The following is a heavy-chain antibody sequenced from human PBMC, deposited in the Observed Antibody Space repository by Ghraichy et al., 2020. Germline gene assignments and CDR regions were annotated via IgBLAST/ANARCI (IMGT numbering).Heavy chain of an antibody. CDR1: GYTFTSYA. D-gene: IGHD2-21*01. J-gene: IGHJ5*02. Sequence: ASVKVSCKASGYTFTSYAMHWVRQAPGQRLEWMGWINAGNGNTKYSQKFQGRVTITRDTSASTAYMELSSLRSEDTAVYYCARDRLHPHGGHNWFDPWGQGTLVTVSS. V-gene: IGHV1-3*01. CDR3: ARDRLHPHGGHNWFDP. CDR2: INAGNGNT.